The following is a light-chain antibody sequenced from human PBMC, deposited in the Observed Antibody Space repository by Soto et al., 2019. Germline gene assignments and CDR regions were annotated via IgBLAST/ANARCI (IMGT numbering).Light chain of an antibody. CDR1: QSISSW. CDR2: KAS. V-gene: IGKV1-5*03. Sequence: DIQMTQSPSTLSASAGDRVTITCRASQSISSWLAWYQQKPGKAPKVLIYKASSLQSGVPSRFSGSGSGTEFTLTISGLQPDDFAAYYCQQYNNYPLTFGGGTKVEIK. J-gene: IGKJ4*01. CDR3: QQYNNYPLT.